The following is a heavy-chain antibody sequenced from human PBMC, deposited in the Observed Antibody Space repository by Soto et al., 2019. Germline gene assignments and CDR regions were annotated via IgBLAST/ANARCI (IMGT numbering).Heavy chain of an antibody. V-gene: IGHV3-15*01. CDR1: GFTFSNAW. CDR3: TTGYCGGGHCWESAFDI. CDR2: IKSKIDGGTT. Sequence: EEQLVESGGGLVKPGGSLRLSCAASGFTFSNAWMSWVRQAPGKGLEWVGRIKSKIDGGTTDYAAPVKGRFTISRDDSKNMLYLQMNSLNTEDTAVYYCTTGYCGGGHCWESAFDIWGQRTMVTVSS. J-gene: IGHJ3*02. D-gene: IGHD2-15*01.